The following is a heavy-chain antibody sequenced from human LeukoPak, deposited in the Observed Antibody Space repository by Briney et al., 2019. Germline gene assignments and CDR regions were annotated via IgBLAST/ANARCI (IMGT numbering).Heavy chain of an antibody. CDR2: FDPEDGET. J-gene: IGHJ3*02. Sequence: ASVKVSCKVSGYTLTELSMHWVRQAPGKGLEWMGGFDPEDGETIYAQKFQGRVTMTEDTSTDTAYMELSSLRSEDTAVYYCARDKIYYDILTGSQSHDAFDIWGQGTMVTVSS. V-gene: IGHV1-24*01. CDR1: GYTLTELS. D-gene: IGHD3-9*01. CDR3: ARDKIYYDILTGSQSHDAFDI.